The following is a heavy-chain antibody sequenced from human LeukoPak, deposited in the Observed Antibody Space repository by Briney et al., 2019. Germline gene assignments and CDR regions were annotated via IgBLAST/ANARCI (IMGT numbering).Heavy chain of an antibody. CDR2: INPNSGGT. D-gene: IGHD6-13*01. CDR3: ARGSSLGQQLVKYGNDY. V-gene: IGHV1-2*02. J-gene: IGHJ4*02. Sequence: ASVKVSCKSSGYTFIDNYIHWVRQAPGQGLEWMAWINPNSGGTDYAEKFQGRVTLTRDTSISTAYMELSSLISDDTAVYYCARGSSLGQQLVKYGNDYWGQGTLVIVSS. CDR1: GYTFIDNY.